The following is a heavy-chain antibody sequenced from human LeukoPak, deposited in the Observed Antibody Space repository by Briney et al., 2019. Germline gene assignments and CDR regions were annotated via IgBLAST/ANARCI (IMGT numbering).Heavy chain of an antibody. J-gene: IGHJ3*02. CDR2: VYHSGTT. CDR3: ARVTGTTTGAFDI. CDR1: GGAISGTSYY. V-gene: IGHV4-39*01. D-gene: IGHD1-7*01. Sequence: SETLSLTCTVSGGAISGTSYYWGWIRQSPGKGLEWIGSVYHSGTTYENPSLRSRVTISVDTSKNQFSLKLSSVTAADTAVYYCARVTGTTTGAFDIWGQGTMVTVSS.